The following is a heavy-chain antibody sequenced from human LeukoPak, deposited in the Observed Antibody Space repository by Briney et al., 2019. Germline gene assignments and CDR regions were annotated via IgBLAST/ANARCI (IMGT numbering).Heavy chain of an antibody. CDR1: GGSISSDY. CDR3: AREMWSAAATTYDWFDP. V-gene: IGHV4-4*07. D-gene: IGHD6-13*01. CDR2: IYTSGST. J-gene: IGHJ5*02. Sequence: SETLSLTCTVSGGSISSDYWSWIRQPAGKGLEWIGRIYTSGSTNYNPSLKSRVTMSVDTSSNQFSLKLSSVTAADTAVYYCAREMWSAAATTYDWFDPWGQGTLVTVSS.